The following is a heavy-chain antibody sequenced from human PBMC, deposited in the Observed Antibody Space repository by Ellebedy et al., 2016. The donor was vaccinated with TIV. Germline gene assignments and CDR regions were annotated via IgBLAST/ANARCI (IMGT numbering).Heavy chain of an antibody. J-gene: IGHJ5*02. V-gene: IGHV3-74*01. CDR1: GFTFSDHW. CDR2: INSDGSST. D-gene: IGHD1-14*01. Sequence: GESLKISCAASGFTFSDHWMHWVRQAPGKGLVWVSRINSDGSSTSYADSVKGRFTISRDNAKNTLYLQMNSLRAEDTAVYYCARGARKGGNWFDPWGQGTLVTVSS. CDR3: ARGARKGGNWFDP.